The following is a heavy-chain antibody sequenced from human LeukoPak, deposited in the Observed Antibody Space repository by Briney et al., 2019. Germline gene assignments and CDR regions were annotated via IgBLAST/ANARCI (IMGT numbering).Heavy chain of an antibody. CDR3: AKSGDNREWLWDLSY. CDR1: GFTFDDYA. Sequence: GGSLRLSCAASGFTFDDYAMHWVRQAPGKGLEWVSGISWNSGSIGYADSVKGRFTISRDNAKNSLYLQMNSLRAEDTALYYCAKSGDNREWLWDLSYWGQGTLVTVSS. J-gene: IGHJ4*02. V-gene: IGHV3-9*01. D-gene: IGHD3-3*01. CDR2: ISWNSGSI.